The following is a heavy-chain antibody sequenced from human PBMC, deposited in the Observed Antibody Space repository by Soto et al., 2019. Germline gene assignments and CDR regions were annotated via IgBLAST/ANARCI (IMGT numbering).Heavy chain of an antibody. D-gene: IGHD3-22*01. CDR3: AKDWGLWSSGYYST. J-gene: IGHJ3*01. CDR2: VSGGGGSI. V-gene: IGHV3-23*01. CDR1: GFTFSSYA. Sequence: GGSLRLSCAASGFTFSSYAMSWVRQAPGKGLEWVSGVSGGGGSIYYGDSVRGRFTISRDNSKNTLYLQMNSLRAEDTAVYYCAKDWGLWSSGYYSTWGQGTMVTVSS.